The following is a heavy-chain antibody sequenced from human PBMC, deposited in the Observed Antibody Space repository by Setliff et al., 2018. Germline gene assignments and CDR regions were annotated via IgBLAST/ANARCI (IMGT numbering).Heavy chain of an antibody. CDR2: IWDDGGNK. J-gene: IGHJ4*02. CDR3: ARTCSGSGCYAGLES. Sequence: PGGSLRLSCAASGFTFSTYRMHWVRQAPGKGLEWVAVIWDDGGNKYHADSVKGRFTISRDNSKNTLYLQMNSLRREDTAVYYCARTCSGSGCYAGLESWGQGTPVTVSS. CDR1: GFTFSTYR. D-gene: IGHD2-15*01. V-gene: IGHV3-33*08.